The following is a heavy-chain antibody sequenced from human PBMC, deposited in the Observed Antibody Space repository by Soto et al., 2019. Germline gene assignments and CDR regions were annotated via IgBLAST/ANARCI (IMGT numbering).Heavy chain of an antibody. Sequence: SAVKLSCKAPVSTFSSNAISSVRQAPGQGLEWMGGIIPIFGTANYAQKFQGRVTITADESTSTAYMELSSLRLEDTAMSTCSPLMVLCSPRFYWG. CDR1: VSTFSSNA. CDR3: SPLMVLCSPRFY. D-gene: IGHD2-8*02. CDR2: IIPIFGTA. J-gene: IGHJ4*01. V-gene: IGHV1-69*13.